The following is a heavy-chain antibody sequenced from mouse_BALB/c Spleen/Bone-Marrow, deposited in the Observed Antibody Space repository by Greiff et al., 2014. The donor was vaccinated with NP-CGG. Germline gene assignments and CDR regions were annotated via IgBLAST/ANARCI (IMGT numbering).Heavy chain of an antibody. CDR2: ISSGGSNT. Sequence: EVKLVESGGDLVKPGGPLKLSCAASGFTFSSYGMSWGRQTPDKRLEWVATISSGGSNTYYPDSVKGRFTISRDNAKNTLYLQMSSLKSDDNAMYYCSRRQRYYAMDYWGQGTSVTVSS. J-gene: IGHJ4*01. CDR1: GFTFSSYG. V-gene: IGHV5-6*02. CDR3: SRRQRYYAMDY.